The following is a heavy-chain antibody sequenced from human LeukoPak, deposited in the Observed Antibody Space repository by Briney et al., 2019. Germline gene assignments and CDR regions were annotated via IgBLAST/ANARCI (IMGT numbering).Heavy chain of an antibody. CDR3: ARVGSLYLGDFDY. V-gene: IGHV3-48*01. CDR1: GFTFNTFS. Sequence: PGGSLRLSCAASGFTFNTFSMNWVRQAPGKGLEWLSYISSVANTMYYADSVKGRFTISRDNAKNSLYLQMNSLRAEDTAVYYCARVGSLYLGDFDYWSQGTQVTVSS. CDR2: ISSVANTM. D-gene: IGHD3-16*01. J-gene: IGHJ4*02.